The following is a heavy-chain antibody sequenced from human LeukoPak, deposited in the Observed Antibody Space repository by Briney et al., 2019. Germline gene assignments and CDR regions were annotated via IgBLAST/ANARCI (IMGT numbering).Heavy chain of an antibody. V-gene: IGHV3-23*01. J-gene: IGHJ4*02. CDR2: ISVSGGIA. D-gene: IGHD4-17*01. Sequence: GGTLRLSCAASGFTFSSYGITWVRQAPGKGLEWVSAISVSGGIAYYADSVKGRFTISRDNSKNTLYLQMNSLRAEDTAVYYCAREVVGDSDYWGQGTLVTVSS. CDR1: GFTFSSYG. CDR3: AREVVGDSDY.